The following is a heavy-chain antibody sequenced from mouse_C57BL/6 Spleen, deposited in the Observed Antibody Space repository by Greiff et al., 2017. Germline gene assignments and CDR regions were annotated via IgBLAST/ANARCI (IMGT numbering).Heavy chain of an antibody. CDR1: GFTFSNYW. Sequence: EVHLVESGGGLVQPGGSMKLSCVASGFTFSNYWMNWVRQSPETGLEWVAQLRLKSDNYATHYAESVKGRFTISRDDSKSSVYLQMNNLRAEDTGIYYCTGGYYGSSPWYFDVWGTGTTVTVSS. D-gene: IGHD1-1*01. J-gene: IGHJ1*03. CDR3: TGGYYGSSPWYFDV. V-gene: IGHV6-3*01. CDR2: LRLKSDNYAT.